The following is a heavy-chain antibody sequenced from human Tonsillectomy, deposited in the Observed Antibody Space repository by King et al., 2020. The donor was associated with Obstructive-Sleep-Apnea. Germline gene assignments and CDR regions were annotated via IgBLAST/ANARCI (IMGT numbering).Heavy chain of an antibody. V-gene: IGHV3-9*01. Sequence: VQLVESGGGLVQPGRSLRLSCAASGFTFDDYAMHWVRQAPGKGLEWVSGISWNSGSIGCADSVKGRFTISRDNAKNSLYLQMNSLRAEDTALYYCAKFGRTYHHDSSAYYYFDYWGQGTLVTVSS. CDR3: AKFGRTYHHDSSAYYYFDY. J-gene: IGHJ4*02. CDR2: ISWNSGSI. CDR1: GFTFDDYA. D-gene: IGHD3-22*01.